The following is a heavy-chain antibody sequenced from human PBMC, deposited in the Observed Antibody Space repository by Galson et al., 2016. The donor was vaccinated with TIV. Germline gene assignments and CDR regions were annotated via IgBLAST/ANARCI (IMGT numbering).Heavy chain of an antibody. CDR3: AKCRNTAMDTYYYYYGLDV. Sequence: SVKVSCKASGDTFSSFVISWVRQAPGQGLEWMGGIIPLFGEAHYAQKFRGRLTISADESSSTVYMELSGLRSGDTAMYYCAKCRNTAMDTYYYYYGLDVWGQGTTVTVSS. CDR2: IIPLFGEA. CDR1: GDTFSSFV. V-gene: IGHV1-69*13. D-gene: IGHD5-18*01. J-gene: IGHJ6*02.